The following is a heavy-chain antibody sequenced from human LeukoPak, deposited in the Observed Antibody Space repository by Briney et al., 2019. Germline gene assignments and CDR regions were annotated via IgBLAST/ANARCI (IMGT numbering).Heavy chain of an antibody. CDR3: ARRYSGYDFDY. Sequence: GASVKVSCKASGYTFTGYYMHWVRQAPGQGLEWMGWISAYNGNTNYAQKLQGRVTMTTDTSTSTTYMELRSLRSDDTAVYYCARRYSGYDFDYWGQGTLVTVSS. D-gene: IGHD5-12*01. CDR1: GYTFTGYY. V-gene: IGHV1-18*04. J-gene: IGHJ4*02. CDR2: ISAYNGNT.